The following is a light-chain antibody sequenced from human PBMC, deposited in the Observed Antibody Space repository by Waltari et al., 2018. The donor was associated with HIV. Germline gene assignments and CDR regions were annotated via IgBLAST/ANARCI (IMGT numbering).Light chain of an antibody. CDR3: QKYNSAPFT. Sequence: DIQMTQSPSSLSAFVGDRFTITCRAIQGIGIYLAWFQQKPGKVPKLLISGASTLQSGVPSRFSGSGSGTDFALTISSLQPEDVVSYYCQKYNSAPFTFGPGTKVDLK. CDR2: GAS. CDR1: QGIGIY. J-gene: IGKJ3*01. V-gene: IGKV1-27*01.